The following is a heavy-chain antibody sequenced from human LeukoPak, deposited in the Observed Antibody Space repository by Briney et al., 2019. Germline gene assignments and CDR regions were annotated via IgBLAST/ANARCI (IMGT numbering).Heavy chain of an antibody. CDR3: ARRQAVATTYSYGARYNWFDP. CDR2: MNPNSGNT. D-gene: IGHD5-18*01. J-gene: IGHJ5*02. CDR1: GYTFTSYD. V-gene: IGHV1-8*01. Sequence: ASVKVSCKASGYTFTSYDINWVRQATGQGLEWMGWMNPNSGNTGYAQKFQGRVTMTRNTSISTAYMELSSLRSEDTAVYYCARRQAVATTYSYGARYNWFDPWGQGTLVTVSS.